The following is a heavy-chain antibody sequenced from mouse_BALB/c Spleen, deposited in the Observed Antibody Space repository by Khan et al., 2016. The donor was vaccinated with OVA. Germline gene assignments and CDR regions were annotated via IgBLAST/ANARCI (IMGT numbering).Heavy chain of an antibody. CDR2: ISYSGNT. D-gene: IGHD1-1*01. CDR3: ARVYGGDFDY. J-gene: IGHJ2*01. Sequence: EVQLQESGPGLVKPSQSLSLICPVTGYSITSDYAWNWIRQFPGNKLEWMGFISYSGNTNYNPSLKSRISITRDTSKNQFFLHLNSVTTEDTATYYCARVYGGDFDYWGQGTTLTVSS. CDR1: GYSITSDYA. V-gene: IGHV3-2*02.